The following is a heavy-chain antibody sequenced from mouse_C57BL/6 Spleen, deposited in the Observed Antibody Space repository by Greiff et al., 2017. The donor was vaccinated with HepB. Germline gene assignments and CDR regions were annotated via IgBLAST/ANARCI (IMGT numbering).Heavy chain of an antibody. Sequence: QVQLQQPGAELVKPGASVKLSCKASGYTFTSYWMQWVKQRPGQGLEWIGEIDPSDSYTNYNQKFKGKATLTVDPSSSTAYMQLSSLTSEDSAVYYCARVRLWYFDVWGTGTTVTVSS. CDR2: IDPSDSYT. CDR1: GYTFTSYW. V-gene: IGHV1-50*01. CDR3: ARVRLWYFDV. J-gene: IGHJ1*03. D-gene: IGHD2-14*01.